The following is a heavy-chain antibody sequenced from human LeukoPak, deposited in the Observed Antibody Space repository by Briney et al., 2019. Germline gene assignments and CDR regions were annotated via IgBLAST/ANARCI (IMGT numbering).Heavy chain of an antibody. CDR3: ARLTQTVIFGVSRSRYYFDY. J-gene: IGHJ4*02. D-gene: IGHD3-3*01. CDR2: INHSGST. V-gene: IGHV4-34*01. CDR1: GGSFSGYY. Sequence: PSETLSLTCAVYGGSFSGYYWSWIRQPPGKGLEWIGEINHSGSTNYNPSLKSRVTISVDTSKNQFSLKLSSVTAADTAVYYCARLTQTVIFGVSRSRYYFDYWGQGTLVTVSS.